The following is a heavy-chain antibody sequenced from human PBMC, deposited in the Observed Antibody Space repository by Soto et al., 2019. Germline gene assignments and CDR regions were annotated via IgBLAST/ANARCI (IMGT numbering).Heavy chain of an antibody. Sequence: QVQLVQSGAEVKKPGSSVQVSCQASGGTFRRYAISWVRPAPGHGLAWMGGIIPIFGTANYAQKFQGRVTITADNSTSTAYMELSSLRSEDTAVYYCARGVTTKGVGWFDPWGQGTLVTVSS. D-gene: IGHD4-4*01. V-gene: IGHV1-69*06. J-gene: IGHJ5*02. CDR3: ARGVTTKGVGWFDP. CDR2: IIPIFGTA. CDR1: GGTFRRYA.